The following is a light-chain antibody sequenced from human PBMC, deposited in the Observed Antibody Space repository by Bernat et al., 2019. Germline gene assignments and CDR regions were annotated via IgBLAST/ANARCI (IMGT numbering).Light chain of an antibody. V-gene: IGKV3-20*01. CDR3: QQYGSSPS. J-gene: IGKJ2*01. CDR2: GAS. CDR1: QSVSSSY. Sequence: EIVLTQSPGTLSLSPGERATLSCRASQSVSSSYLAWYQQKPGQAPSLLIYGASSRATCIPDRFSGSGSGTDFTLTISRLEPEDFAVYYCQQYGSSPSFGQGTKLEIK.